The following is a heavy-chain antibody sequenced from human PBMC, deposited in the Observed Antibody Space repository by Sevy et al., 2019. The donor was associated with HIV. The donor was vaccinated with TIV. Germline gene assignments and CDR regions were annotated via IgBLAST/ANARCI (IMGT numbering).Heavy chain of an antibody. CDR1: GGSVNSGVSY. D-gene: IGHD1-1*01. V-gene: IGHV4-61*03. Sequence: SETLSLTCSVSGGSVNSGVSYWSWIRQSPGKGLEWIAYINKGVSNNSNPSLKSRVTISVDTSKNHFSLKLSSVTAADTAVYYCATNQGYPGDWFDPWGQGTPVTVSS. J-gene: IGHJ5*02. CDR3: ATNQGYPGDWFDP. CDR2: INKGVSN.